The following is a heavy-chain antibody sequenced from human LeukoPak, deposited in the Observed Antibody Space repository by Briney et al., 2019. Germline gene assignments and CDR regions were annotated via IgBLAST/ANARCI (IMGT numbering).Heavy chain of an antibody. CDR1: GGSISSGSYY. V-gene: IGHV4-61*02. Sequence: TLSLTCTVSGGSISSGSYYWSWIRPPAGKGLEWIGCIYTSGSTNYNPSLKSRVTISVDTSKNQFSLKLSSVTAADTAVYYCARSITMVRGVIFWFDPWGQGTLVTVSS. CDR3: ARSITMVRGVIFWFDP. CDR2: IYTSGST. D-gene: IGHD3-10*01. J-gene: IGHJ5*02.